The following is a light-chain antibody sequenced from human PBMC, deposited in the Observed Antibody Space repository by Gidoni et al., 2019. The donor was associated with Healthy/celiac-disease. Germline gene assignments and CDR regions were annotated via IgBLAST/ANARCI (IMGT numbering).Light chain of an antibody. Sequence: DIQMTQSPSSLSASVGDRVTITCRASQSISSYLNWYQQKPGKAPKHLIYAAASLQSGVPSRFSGRGSGTDFTLTISSLQPEDFATYYCQQSYSTPPYTFGQGTKLEIK. J-gene: IGKJ2*01. CDR1: QSISSY. CDR3: QQSYSTPPYT. V-gene: IGKV1-39*01. CDR2: AAA.